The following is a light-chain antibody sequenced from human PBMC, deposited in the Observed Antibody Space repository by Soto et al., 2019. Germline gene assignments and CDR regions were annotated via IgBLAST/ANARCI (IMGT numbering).Light chain of an antibody. V-gene: IGKV1-5*01. CDR1: QSISTW. CDR2: DAS. Sequence: DIQMTQSPSTLSASVGDGVTITCLASQSISTWLAWYQQKPGKAPKLLIYDASTLESGVPSRFSGSGSGTEFTLTISSLQPDDFATYYCQQYSIYWNTFGQGTKLEIK. CDR3: QQYSIYWNT. J-gene: IGKJ2*01.